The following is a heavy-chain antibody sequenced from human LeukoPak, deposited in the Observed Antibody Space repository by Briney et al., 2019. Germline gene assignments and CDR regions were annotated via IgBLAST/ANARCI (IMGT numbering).Heavy chain of an antibody. CDR3: AKGIYSSGWSYFDY. CDR1: GFTFSNSA. J-gene: IGHJ4*01. V-gene: IGHV3-23*01. CDR2: LSGSGITT. D-gene: IGHD6-19*01. Sequence: GGSLRLCCAASGFTFSNSAMSWVRQAPGKGLEWVSTLSGSGITTYYADSVKGRFTISRDNSKNTLYLQMNSLRAEDTAVYYCAKGIYSSGWSYFDYWGHGTLVTVSS.